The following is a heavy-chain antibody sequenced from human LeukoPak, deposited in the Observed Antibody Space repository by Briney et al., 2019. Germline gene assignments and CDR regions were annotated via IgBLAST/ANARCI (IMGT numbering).Heavy chain of an antibody. J-gene: IGHJ3*02. CDR2: IYYSGST. V-gene: IGHV4-4*07. D-gene: IGHD3-22*01. CDR3: ARVGYYDSSGYYDAFDI. Sequence: SETLSLTCTVSGGSITSYYWSWIRQSAGKGPEWIGRIYYSGSTNYNPSLKSRVTISVDTSKNQFSLKLSSVTAADTAVYYCARVGYYDSSGYYDAFDIWGQGTMVTVSS. CDR1: GGSITSYY.